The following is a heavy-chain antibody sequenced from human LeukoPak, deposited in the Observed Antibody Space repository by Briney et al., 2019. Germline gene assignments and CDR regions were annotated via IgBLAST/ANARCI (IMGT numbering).Heavy chain of an antibody. V-gene: IGHV4-34*01. CDR1: GGSSRGYY. J-gene: IGHJ5*02. Sequence: SGTLSLTCAVYGGSSRGYYWSWSRKPPRQGGKSIGEINHGGSTTYNPTLTGRVTISVDTSKNQFSLKLSSVTAADTAVCYCARRLSQGVLVVPGAIGSSGWFDPWVQGTLVADSS. CDR3: ARRLSQGVLVVPGAIGSSGWFDP. CDR2: INHGGST. D-gene: IGHD2-2*01.